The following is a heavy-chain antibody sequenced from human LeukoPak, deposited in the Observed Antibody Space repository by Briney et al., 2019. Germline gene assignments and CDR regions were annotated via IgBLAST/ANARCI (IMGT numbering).Heavy chain of an antibody. D-gene: IGHD2-2*01. J-gene: IGHJ4*02. CDR3: AKDLRQPTRSGQLLLMDDY. Sequence: GGSLRLSCAASGFTFSNAWMSWVRQAPGKGLEWVGRIKSKTDGGTTDYAAPVKGRFTISRDDSKNTLYLQMNSLKTEDTAVYYCAKDLRQPTRSGQLLLMDDYWGQGTLVTVSS. CDR1: GFTFSNAW. V-gene: IGHV3-15*01. CDR2: IKSKTDGGTT.